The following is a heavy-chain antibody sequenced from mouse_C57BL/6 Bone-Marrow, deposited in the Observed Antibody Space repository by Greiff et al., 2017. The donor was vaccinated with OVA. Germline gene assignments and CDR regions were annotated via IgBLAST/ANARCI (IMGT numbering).Heavy chain of an antibody. Sequence: VQLQQSGAELVKPGASVKLSCKASGYTFTSYWMHWVKQRPGRGLEWIGEILPGSGSTNYNEKFKGKATFTADTSSNTAYMQLSILTTEDSAIYYCSTTLVATRKYYYAIDYWGQGTSVTVSS. V-gene: IGHV1-9*01. CDR1: GYTFTSYW. J-gene: IGHJ4*01. D-gene: IGHD1-1*01. CDR3: STTLVATRKYYYAIDY. CDR2: ILPGSGST.